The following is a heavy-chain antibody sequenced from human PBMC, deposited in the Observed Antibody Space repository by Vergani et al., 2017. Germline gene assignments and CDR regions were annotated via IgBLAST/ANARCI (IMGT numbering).Heavy chain of an antibody. V-gene: IGHV4-59*01. Sequence: QVQLQESGPGLVKPSETLSLTCTVSGGSISSYYWSWIRQPPGKGLERIGYIYYSGSTNYNPSLKSRVTISVDTSKNQFSLKLSSVTAADTAVYYCARVLRSSWYYFDYWGQGTLVTVSS. J-gene: IGHJ4*02. CDR2: IYYSGST. CDR3: ARVLRSSWYYFDY. D-gene: IGHD6-13*01. CDR1: GGSISSYY.